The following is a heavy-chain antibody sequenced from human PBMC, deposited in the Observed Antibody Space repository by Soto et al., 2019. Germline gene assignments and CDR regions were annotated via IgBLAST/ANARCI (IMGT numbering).Heavy chain of an antibody. CDR2: IYYSGST. V-gene: IGHV4-31*03. J-gene: IGHJ4*02. CDR3: AREGRGYSGYDADGFDY. Sequence: SETLSLTCTVSGGSISSGGYYWSWIRQHPGKGLEWIGYIYYSGSTYYNPSLKSRVTISVDTSKNQFSLKLSSVTAADTAVYYCAREGRGYSGYDADGFDYWGQGTLVTVSS. D-gene: IGHD5-12*01. CDR1: GGSISSGGYY.